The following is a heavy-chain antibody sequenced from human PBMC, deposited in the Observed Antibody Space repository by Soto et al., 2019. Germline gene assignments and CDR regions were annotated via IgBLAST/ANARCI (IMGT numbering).Heavy chain of an antibody. V-gene: IGHV3-21*01. J-gene: IGHJ4*02. CDR2: MSGSSRYI. Sequence: EVQLVESGGGLVKPGGSLRVSCAASGFTFSSDSWNWVRQAPVKGLEWVSSMSGSSRYIYYADAVKGRFTISRANAKNSLYLQMNSLRVEGAAVYYYEAVSRSASYWGQGTLVTVSS. D-gene: IGHD3-16*02. CDR1: GFTFSSDS. CDR3: EAVSRSASY.